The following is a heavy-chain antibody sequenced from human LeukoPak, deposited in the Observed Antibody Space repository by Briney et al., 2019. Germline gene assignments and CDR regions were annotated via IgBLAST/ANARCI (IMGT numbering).Heavy chain of an antibody. CDR3: ARDYLAAVGTVDY. J-gene: IGHJ4*02. Sequence: GGSLRLSCAASGFTFSSYNMNWVRQAPGKGLEWVSYISSSSSTIYYADSVKGRFTISRDNPKNSLYLQMNSLRAEDTAVYYCARDYLAAVGTVDYWGQGTLVTVSS. D-gene: IGHD6-13*01. V-gene: IGHV3-48*01. CDR2: ISSSSSTI. CDR1: GFTFSSYN.